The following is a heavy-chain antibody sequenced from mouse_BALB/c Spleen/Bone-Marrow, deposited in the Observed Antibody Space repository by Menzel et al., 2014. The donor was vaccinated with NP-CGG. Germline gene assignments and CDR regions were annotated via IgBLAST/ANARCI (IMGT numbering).Heavy chain of an antibody. CDR3: TRRGYYAMDY. J-gene: IGHJ4*01. CDR1: GYTFTSYW. V-gene: IGHV1S127*01. CDR2: IDPSDSYT. Sequence: VQLQQSGAELVKPGASVKMSCKASGYTFTSYWVHWVKQRPGQGLEWIGVIDPSDSYTSYNQKFKGKATLTVDTSSSTAYMQLSSLTSEDSAVYYCTRRGYYAMDYWGQGTSVTVSS.